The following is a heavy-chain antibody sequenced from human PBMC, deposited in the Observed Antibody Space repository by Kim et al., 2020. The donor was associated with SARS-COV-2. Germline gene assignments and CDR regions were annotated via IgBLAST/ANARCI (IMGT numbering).Heavy chain of an antibody. J-gene: IGHJ5*02. V-gene: IGHV1-2*02. CDR2: INPNSGGT. Sequence: ASVKVSCKASGYTFTGYYMHWVRQAPGQGLEWMGWINPNSGGTNYAQKFQGRVTMTRDTSISTAYMELSRLRSDDTAVYYCARDRVTGERNWFDPWGQGTLVTVSS. D-gene: IGHD1-1*01. CDR1: GYTFTGYY. CDR3: ARDRVTGERNWFDP.